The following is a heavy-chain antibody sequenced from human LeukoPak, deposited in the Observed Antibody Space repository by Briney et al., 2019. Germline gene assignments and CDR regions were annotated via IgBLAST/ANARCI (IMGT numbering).Heavy chain of an antibody. CDR3: ARFKWFDP. J-gene: IGHJ5*02. CDR2: IYYSGST. Sequence: TSSETLSLTCTVSGGSISSYYWSWIRQPPGKGLEWIGYIYYSGSTNYNPSLKSRVTISVDTSKNQFSLKLSSVTAADTAVYYCARFKWFDPWGQGTLVTVSS. V-gene: IGHV4-59*01. CDR1: GGSISSYY.